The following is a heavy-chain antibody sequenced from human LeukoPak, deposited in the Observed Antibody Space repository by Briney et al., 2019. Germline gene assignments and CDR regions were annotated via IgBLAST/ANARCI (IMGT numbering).Heavy chain of an antibody. CDR2: IYYSGST. CDR1: GGSISSYH. V-gene: IGHV4-59*01. CDR3: ARGRNVWFGELSRGGLVDY. D-gene: IGHD3-10*01. Sequence: PSETLSLTCTVSGGSISSYHWSWIRQPPGKGLEWIGYIYYSGSTNYNPSLKSRVTISVDTSKNQFSLKLSSVTAADTAVYYCARGRNVWFGELSRGGLVDYWGQGTLVTVSS. J-gene: IGHJ4*02.